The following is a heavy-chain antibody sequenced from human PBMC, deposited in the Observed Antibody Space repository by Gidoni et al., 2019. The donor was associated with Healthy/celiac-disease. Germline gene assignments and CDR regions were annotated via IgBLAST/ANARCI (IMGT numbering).Heavy chain of an antibody. J-gene: IGHJ5*02. Sequence: QVQLQQWGAGLLKPSETLSLTCAVYGGSFRGYYWSWIRQPPGKGLEWIGEINHSGSTNYNPSLKSRVTISVYTSKNQFSLKLSSVTAADTAVYYCASSPRSRGYSGYDVFDPWGQGTLVTVSS. CDR1: GGSFRGYY. V-gene: IGHV4-34*01. D-gene: IGHD5-12*01. CDR3: ASSPRSRGYSGYDVFDP. CDR2: INHSGST.